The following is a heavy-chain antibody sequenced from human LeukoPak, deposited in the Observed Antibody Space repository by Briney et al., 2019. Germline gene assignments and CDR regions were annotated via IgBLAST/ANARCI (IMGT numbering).Heavy chain of an antibody. Sequence: GGSLRLSCAASGFTFSDYYMSWIRQAPGKGLEWVSYISSSGSTIYYADSVKGRFTISRDNAKNSLYLQMNSLRAEDTAVYYCARLPNYDFWSGYEDYWGQGTLVTVSS. D-gene: IGHD3-3*01. V-gene: IGHV3-11*04. J-gene: IGHJ4*02. CDR2: ISSSGSTI. CDR3: ARLPNYDFWSGYEDY. CDR1: GFTFSDYY.